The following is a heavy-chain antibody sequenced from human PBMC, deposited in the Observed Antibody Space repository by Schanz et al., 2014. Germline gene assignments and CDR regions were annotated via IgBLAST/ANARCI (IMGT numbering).Heavy chain of an antibody. D-gene: IGHD6-13*01. J-gene: IGHJ4*02. CDR3: ARLDSSSWYPRY. CDR2: IIPSLGLA. CDR1: GGTFSSFG. Sequence: VQLEQSGAEVKKPGSSVKVSCKASGGTFSSFGINWVRQAPGQGLEWMGRIIPSLGLAKYEQKFQDKVTITADTSTTTAYMELSGLRSEDTAVYYCARLDSSSWYPRYWGQGTLVIVSS. V-gene: IGHV1-69*02.